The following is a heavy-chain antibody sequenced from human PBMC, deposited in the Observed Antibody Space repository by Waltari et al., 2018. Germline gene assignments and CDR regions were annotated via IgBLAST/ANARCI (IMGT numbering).Heavy chain of an antibody. V-gene: IGHV3-23*01. Sequence: EVQLLESGGGLVQPGGSLRLSCAASGFTFSSSSMSWFRQAPGKGLEWVSAISGSGGSTYYADSVKGRFTISRDNSKNTLYLQMNSLRAEDTAVYYCAKDSDFWSGYLDYWGQGTLVTVSS. J-gene: IGHJ4*02. CDR2: ISGSGGST. CDR1: GFTFSSSS. CDR3: AKDSDFWSGYLDY. D-gene: IGHD3-3*01.